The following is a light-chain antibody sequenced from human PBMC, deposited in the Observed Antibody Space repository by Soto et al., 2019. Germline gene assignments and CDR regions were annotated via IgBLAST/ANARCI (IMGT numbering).Light chain of an antibody. J-gene: IGKJ1*01. CDR3: QQYNNYPWT. V-gene: IGKV1-5*03. CDR2: TSS. Sequence: DIQMTQSPSTLSASIGDRVTITCRASENINRNLAWYQQKPGKAPKLLIYTSSSLESGVPSRFSGSGSGTEFTLTIRSLQSDDFAIYHCQQYNNYPWTFGQGTRVDIK. CDR1: ENINRN.